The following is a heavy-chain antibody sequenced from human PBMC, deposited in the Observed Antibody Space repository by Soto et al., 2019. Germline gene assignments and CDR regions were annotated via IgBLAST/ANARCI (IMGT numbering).Heavy chain of an antibody. CDR1: GYTFTSYG. V-gene: IGHV1-18*01. CDR2: ISAYNGNT. J-gene: IGHJ4*02. D-gene: IGHD1-26*01. Sequence: QVQLVQSGAEVKKPGASVKVSCKASGYTFTSYGFTWVRQAPGHGLEWMGWISAYNGNTNYAQKLQGRVTMTTDTATSTADMELSSLRSDDTAVYYCARDRGSYALDYGGQGTLVTVSS. CDR3: ARDRGSYALDY.